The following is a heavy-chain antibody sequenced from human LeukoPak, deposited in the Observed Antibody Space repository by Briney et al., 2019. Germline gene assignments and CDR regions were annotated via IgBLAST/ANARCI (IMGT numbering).Heavy chain of an antibody. CDR2: IYYSGGT. J-gene: IGHJ6*02. D-gene: IGHD2-2*01. V-gene: IGHV4-39*01. CDR1: GGSISSTIYY. Sequence: KPSETLSLTCTVSGGSISSTIYYWGWIRQSPGKGLEWIGNIYYSGGTYYNPSLKSRVTISVDTSKNQFSLELSSVTAADTAVYYCARTDCSITSCYNGWGYYGMDVWGQGTTVTVSS. CDR3: ARTDCSITSCYNGWGYYGMDV.